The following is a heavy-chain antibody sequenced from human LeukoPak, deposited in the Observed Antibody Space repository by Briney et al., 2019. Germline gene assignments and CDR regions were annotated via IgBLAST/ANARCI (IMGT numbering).Heavy chain of an antibody. J-gene: IGHJ4*02. CDR2: ISSSSSYI. D-gene: IGHD2-21*01. Sequence: GGSLRLSCAASGFTFSSYSMNWVRQAPGKGLEWVSSISSSSSYIYYADSVKGRFTISRDNAKNSLYLQMNSLRAEDTAVYFCASWGRIDGDGYYFDYWGQGTLVSVSS. CDR3: ASWGRIDGDGYYFDY. V-gene: IGHV3-21*01. CDR1: GFTFSSYS.